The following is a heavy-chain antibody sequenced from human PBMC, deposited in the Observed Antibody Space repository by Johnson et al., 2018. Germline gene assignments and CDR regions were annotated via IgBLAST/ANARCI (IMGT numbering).Heavy chain of an antibody. V-gene: IGHV3-66*02. J-gene: IGHJ3*01. CDR1: GITVSSNY. Sequence: VQLVESGGSLVQPGGSLRLSCSASGITVSSNYMTWVRQAPGEGLEWVSVISSGGDTYYIDSVKGRFTISRDNSKNTVYLQMNTVRTEGTALYYCATDSRGTRGLWGWGQGTLVTVSS. CDR3: ATDSRGTRGLWG. CDR2: ISSGGDT. D-gene: IGHD3-22*01.